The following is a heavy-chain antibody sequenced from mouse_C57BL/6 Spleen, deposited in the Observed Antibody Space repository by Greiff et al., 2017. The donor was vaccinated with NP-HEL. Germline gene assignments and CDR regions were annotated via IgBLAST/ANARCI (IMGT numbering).Heavy chain of an antibody. Sequence: EVQLQQSVAALVRPGASVKLSCTASGFNIKNTYMHWVKQRPEQGLEWIGRIDPANGTTTYAPKFQGKAPITADTSSNTASLQLSSLTSEDTAIYYCASRDYGSEGFAYWGQGTLVTVSA. CDR1: GFNIKNTY. V-gene: IGHV14-3*01. CDR2: IDPANGTT. D-gene: IGHD1-1*01. J-gene: IGHJ3*01. CDR3: ASRDYGSEGFAY.